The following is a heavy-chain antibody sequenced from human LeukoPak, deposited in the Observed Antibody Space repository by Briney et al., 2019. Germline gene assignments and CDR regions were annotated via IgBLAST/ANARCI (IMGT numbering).Heavy chain of an antibody. D-gene: IGHD6-19*01. Sequence: GGSLRLSCAASGFTFSSYAMSWVRQAPGKGMEWVSAISGSGGSTYYADPVKGRFTISRDNSKNTLYPQMNSLRAEDTAVYYCAKTASPGIAVAGNDYWGQGTLVTVSS. V-gene: IGHV3-23*01. CDR1: GFTFSSYA. CDR2: ISGSGGST. CDR3: AKTASPGIAVAGNDY. J-gene: IGHJ4*02.